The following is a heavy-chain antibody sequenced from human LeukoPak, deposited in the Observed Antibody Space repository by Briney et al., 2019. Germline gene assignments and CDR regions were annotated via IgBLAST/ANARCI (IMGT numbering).Heavy chain of an antibody. CDR3: ARVLYYYDSSGYLYNWFDP. J-gene: IGHJ5*02. D-gene: IGHD3-22*01. CDR1: GGSISSGGYY. CDR2: IYYSGST. Sequence: PSETLSLTCTVSGGSISSGGYYWSWIRQHPGKGLEWIGYIYYSGSTYYNPSLKSRVTISVDTSKNQFSLKLSSVTAADTAVYYCARVLYYYDSSGYLYNWFDPWGQGTLVTVSS. V-gene: IGHV4-31*03.